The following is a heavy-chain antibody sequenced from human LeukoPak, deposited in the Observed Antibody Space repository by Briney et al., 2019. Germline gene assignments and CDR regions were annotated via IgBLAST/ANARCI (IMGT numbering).Heavy chain of an antibody. V-gene: IGHV4-59*01. CDR3: ATSRGSDGSGTY. J-gene: IGHJ4*02. Sequence: PSETLSLTCTVSGGXISXXXXXWIXXXPXKXXEWIGTFYNSGTNYNPSLTSRVTIVVDTSKNQFALRLSSVTAADTAIYYCATSRGSDGSGTYWGQGTLVTVSS. D-gene: IGHD3-10*01. CDR1: GGXISXXX. CDR2: FYNSGT.